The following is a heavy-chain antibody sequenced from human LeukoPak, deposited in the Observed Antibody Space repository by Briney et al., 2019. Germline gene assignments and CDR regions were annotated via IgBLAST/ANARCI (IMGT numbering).Heavy chain of an antibody. CDR1: GFTFSSYA. Sequence: GGSLRLSCAASGFTFSSYAMHWVRQAPGKGLEWVAVISYDGSNKYYADSVKGRFTISRDNSKNTLYLQMNSLRAEDTAVYYCAKGLGEFSPPDYWGQGTLVTVSS. CDR3: AKGLGEFSPPDY. V-gene: IGHV3-30*04. D-gene: IGHD3-16*01. J-gene: IGHJ4*02. CDR2: ISYDGSNK.